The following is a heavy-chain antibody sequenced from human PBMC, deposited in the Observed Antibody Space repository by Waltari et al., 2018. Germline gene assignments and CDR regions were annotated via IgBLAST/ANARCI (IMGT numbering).Heavy chain of an antibody. CDR1: GGSISSGSYY. Sequence: QVQLQESGPGLVKPSQTLSLTCTVSGGSISSGSYYWTWIRQPAGKGLEWIGRIYTGGSTNYNPSLERRVTISLDTSKNQFSLKLSSVTAADTAVYYCARSDSSGWYSFAFDIWGQGTMVTVSS. V-gene: IGHV4-61*02. CDR2: IYTGGST. D-gene: IGHD6-19*01. J-gene: IGHJ3*02. CDR3: ARSDSSGWYSFAFDI.